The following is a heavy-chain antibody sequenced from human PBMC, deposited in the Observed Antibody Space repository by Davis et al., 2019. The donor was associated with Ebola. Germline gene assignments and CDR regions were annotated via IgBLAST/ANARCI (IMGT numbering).Heavy chain of an antibody. J-gene: IGHJ3*02. D-gene: IGHD1-26*01. CDR1: GFTFSSYA. CDR3: AKDTSNIWFDI. Sequence: PGGSLRLSCVVSGFTFSSYAMHWVRQAPGKGLEWVALTSFDATYKYYADSVKGRFTISRDNSKNTLYLQMNGLRVEDTAIYYCAKDTSNIWFDIWGQGTNVTVSS. CDR2: TSFDATYK. V-gene: IGHV3-30-3*01.